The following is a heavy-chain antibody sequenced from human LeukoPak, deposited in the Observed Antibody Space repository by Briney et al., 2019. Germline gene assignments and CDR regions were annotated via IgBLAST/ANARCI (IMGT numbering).Heavy chain of an antibody. CDR1: GYTFTTYA. Sequence: ASVKVSCKPSGYTFTTYAIHWVRQAPGQRLEWTGWINADNGNTKYSQKFQGRVTITRDTSASTAYMELSSLRSEDTAVYYCARAIVVLPSANWFDPWGQGTPVTVSS. CDR2: INADNGNT. CDR3: ARAIVVLPSANWFDP. D-gene: IGHD2-2*01. V-gene: IGHV1-3*01. J-gene: IGHJ5*02.